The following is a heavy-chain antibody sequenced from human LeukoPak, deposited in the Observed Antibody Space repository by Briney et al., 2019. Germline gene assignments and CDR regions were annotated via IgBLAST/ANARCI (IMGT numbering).Heavy chain of an antibody. V-gene: IGHV3-13*01. D-gene: IGHD3-16*01. CDR2: IDTAGDT. CDR3: ARVSSGGGESFYFDY. CDR1: GFTFSSYD. J-gene: IGHJ4*02. Sequence: PGGSLRLSCAASGFTFSSYDMHWVRQATGKGLEWVSAIDTAGDTYYPGSVKGRFTISRENAKNSLYLQMNSLRAGDTAVYYCARVSSGGGESFYFDYWGQGTLVTVSS.